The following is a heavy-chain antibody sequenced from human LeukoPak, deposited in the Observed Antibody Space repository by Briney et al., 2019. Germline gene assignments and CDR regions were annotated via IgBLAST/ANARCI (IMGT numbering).Heavy chain of an antibody. D-gene: IGHD3-10*01. CDR3: ARTYGSGSYYNYYYYMDV. CDR2: IYYSGST. J-gene: IGHJ6*03. CDR1: GYSISSSYY. V-gene: IGHV4-38-2*02. Sequence: SETLSLTCTVSGYSISSSYYWGWIRQPPGKGLEWIGSIYYSGSTYYNPSLKSRVTISVDTSKNQFSLKLSSVTAADTAVYYCARTYGSGSYYNYYYYMDVWGKGTTVTISS.